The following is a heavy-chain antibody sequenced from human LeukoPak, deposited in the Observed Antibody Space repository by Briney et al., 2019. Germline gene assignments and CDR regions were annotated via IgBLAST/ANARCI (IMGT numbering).Heavy chain of an antibody. J-gene: IGHJ4*02. CDR2: IYYSGST. CDR1: GGSISSSTYY. D-gene: IGHD6-19*01. Sequence: PSETLSLTCTVSGGSISSSTYYWGWIRRPPGKGLEWIGRIYYSGSTYYNPSLKSRVTISGDTSKDQFSLKLTSVTAADTAVYYCARVTYSSGWYADNWGQGTLVTVSS. CDR3: ARVTYSSGWYADN. V-gene: IGHV4-39*01.